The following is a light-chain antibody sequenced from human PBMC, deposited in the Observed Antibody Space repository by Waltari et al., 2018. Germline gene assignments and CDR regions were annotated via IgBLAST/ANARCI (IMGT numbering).Light chain of an antibody. CDR1: QSVGSY. CDR2: DTS. J-gene: IGKJ4*01. CDR3: QQRGNWPLT. Sequence: SPGERATLSCRASQSVGSYLAWYQQKPGQAPRLLFYDTSSRATGVPARFTASGSGTDFSLTISSLDPEDFAVYYCQQRGNWPLTFGGGTKVEIK. V-gene: IGKV3-11*01.